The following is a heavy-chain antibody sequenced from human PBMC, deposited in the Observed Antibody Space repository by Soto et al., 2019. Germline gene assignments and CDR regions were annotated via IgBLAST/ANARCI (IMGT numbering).Heavy chain of an antibody. V-gene: IGHV4-59*01. CDR3: ASVSSETRFLFDY. Sequence: KASETLSLTCTVSGGSINSFYWSWIRQSPGKGLEWIGYIYYTGSTVYNPSLKRRTTISLDTSKNQFSLNLTSVTAADTAAYYCASVSSETRFLFDYWGQGTLVTVSS. J-gene: IGHJ4*02. CDR2: IYYTGST. D-gene: IGHD6-6*01. CDR1: GGSINSFY.